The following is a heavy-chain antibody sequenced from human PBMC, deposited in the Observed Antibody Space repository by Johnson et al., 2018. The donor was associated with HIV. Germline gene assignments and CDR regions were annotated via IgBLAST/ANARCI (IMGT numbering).Heavy chain of an antibody. Sequence: EVQLVESGGGLVQPGGSLRLSCAAFGFTVSSNYMSWVRQAPGKGLEWVSVIYSGGSTYYADSVKGRFTISRDNSKNTLYLHINSLRAEDTAVYYCARDQSNGWNRGAFDIWGQGTVVTVSS. J-gene: IGHJ3*02. D-gene: IGHD6-19*01. CDR2: IYSGGST. V-gene: IGHV3-66*01. CDR1: GFTVSSNY. CDR3: ARDQSNGWNRGAFDI.